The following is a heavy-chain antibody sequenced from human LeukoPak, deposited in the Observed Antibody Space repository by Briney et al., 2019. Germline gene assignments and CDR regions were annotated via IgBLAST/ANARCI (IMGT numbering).Heavy chain of an antibody. CDR1: GGSISSSNW. Sequence: PSETLSLTCVVSGGSISSSNWWSWVRQPPGKGLEWIGSIYYSGSTYYNPSLKSRVTISVDTSKNQFSLKLSSVTAADTAVYYCARINPENYFDYWGQGTLVTVSS. D-gene: IGHD1-14*01. CDR3: ARINPENYFDY. J-gene: IGHJ4*02. V-gene: IGHV4-4*02. CDR2: IYYSGST.